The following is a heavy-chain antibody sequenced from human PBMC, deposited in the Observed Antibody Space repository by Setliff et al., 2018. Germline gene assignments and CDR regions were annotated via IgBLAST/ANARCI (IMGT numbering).Heavy chain of an antibody. CDR1: GGSFSDYY. J-gene: IGHJ2*01. CDR3: ARAQVVFAISAPVWYFEL. CDR2: INQSGNT. V-gene: IGHV4-34*01. D-gene: IGHD2-21*01. Sequence: PSETLSLTCTVYGGSFSDYYWGWIRQSPGKRPEWIAEINQSGNTNYNPSLNSRVSMSVEKSKNQFSLKLTSVTAADTAVYYCARAQVVFAISAPVWYFELWGRGTQVTVSS.